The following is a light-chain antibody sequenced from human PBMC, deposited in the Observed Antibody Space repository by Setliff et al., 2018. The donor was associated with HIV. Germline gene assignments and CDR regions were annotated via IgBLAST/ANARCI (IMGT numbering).Light chain of an antibody. CDR2: DNT. CDR1: STNIGASYG. J-gene: IGLJ1*01. CDR3: QSYDIRLSSYV. Sequence: SVLTQPPSVSGAPGQRVTISCTGSSTNIGASYGVHWYQQFPGTAPKLLTYDNTNRPSGVPDRFSGSKSGTSASLAITGLQAEDEADYYCQSYDIRLSSYVFGAGTKVTVL. V-gene: IGLV1-40*01.